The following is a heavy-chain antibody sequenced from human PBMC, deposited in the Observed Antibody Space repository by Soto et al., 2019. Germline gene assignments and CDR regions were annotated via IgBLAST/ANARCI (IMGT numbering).Heavy chain of an antibody. Sequence: GGSLRLSCAASGFALSTYGMSWVRQAPGKGLEWVSSISAGGTGTYFADSVKGRFTISRDNAKNSLYLQMNSLRAEDTAVYYCARGNSGSYRTYFDYWGQGTLVTVSS. CDR2: ISAGGTGT. CDR3: ARGNSGSYRTYFDY. J-gene: IGHJ4*02. D-gene: IGHD1-26*01. CDR1: GFALSTYG. V-gene: IGHV3-21*01.